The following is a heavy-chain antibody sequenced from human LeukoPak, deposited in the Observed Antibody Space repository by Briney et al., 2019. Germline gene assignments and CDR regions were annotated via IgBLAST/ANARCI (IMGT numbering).Heavy chain of an antibody. Sequence: GGSLRLSCAASGFTFSSYAMSWVRQAPGKGLEWASAISGSGGSTYYADSVKGRFTISRDNSKNTLYLQMNSLRAEDTAVYYCAKDPKGRVATILGSWFGPWGQGTLVTVSS. D-gene: IGHD5-12*01. V-gene: IGHV3-23*01. CDR3: AKDPKGRVATILGSWFGP. CDR1: GFTFSSYA. CDR2: ISGSGGST. J-gene: IGHJ5*02.